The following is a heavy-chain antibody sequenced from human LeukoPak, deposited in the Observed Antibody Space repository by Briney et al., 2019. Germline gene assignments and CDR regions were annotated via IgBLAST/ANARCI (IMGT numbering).Heavy chain of an antibody. CDR1: GFTFSNAW. V-gene: IGHV3-15*01. J-gene: IGHJ4*02. CDR3: TTPLTYCSSTSCYPFYYFDY. Sequence: GGSLRLSCAASGFTFSNAWMSWVRQAPGKGLEWVGRIKSKTDGGTTDYAAPVKGRFTISRDDSKNTLYLQMNSLKTEDTAVYYCTTPLTYCSSTSCYPFYYFDYWVQGTLVTVSS. CDR2: IKSKTDGGTT. D-gene: IGHD2-2*01.